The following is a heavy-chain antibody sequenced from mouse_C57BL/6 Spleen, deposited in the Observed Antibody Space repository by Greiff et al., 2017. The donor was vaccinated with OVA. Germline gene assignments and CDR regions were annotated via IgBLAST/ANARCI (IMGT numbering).Heavy chain of an antibody. CDR2: IPPAGCDT. CDR1: GYTFTSYW. Sequence: QVQLQQPGAELVKPGASVKVSCKASGYTFTSYWMHWVKQRPGQGLEWIGRIPPAGCDTNYNQKFKGKATLTVDKSSSTAYMQLSSLTLEDSAVYYYAIYVDDREHRDIDVWGTGTTVTFAS. J-gene: IGHJ1*03. V-gene: IGHV1-74*01. CDR3: AIYVDDREHRDIDV. D-gene: IGHD3-3*01.